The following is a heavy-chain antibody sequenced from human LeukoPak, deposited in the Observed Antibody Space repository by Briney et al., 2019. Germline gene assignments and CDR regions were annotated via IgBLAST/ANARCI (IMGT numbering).Heavy chain of an antibody. D-gene: IGHD3-3*01. J-gene: IGHJ3*02. CDR2: ISSSGGST. V-gene: IGHV3-23*01. CDR3: AKVEWPDAFSI. Sequence: GGSLRLSCAASGFTYSSYAMTWVRQAPGKGLEWVSLISSSGGSTYYADSVEGRFTIFRDNSKNTLYLQMNSLRAEDTAVYYCAKVEWPDAFSIWGQGTMVTVSS. CDR1: GFTYSSYA.